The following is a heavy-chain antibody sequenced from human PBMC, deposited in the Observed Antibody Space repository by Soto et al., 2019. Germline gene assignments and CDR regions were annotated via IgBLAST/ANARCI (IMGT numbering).Heavy chain of an antibody. J-gene: IGHJ4*02. CDR3: ARGGVWLDY. Sequence: SETLSLTCAVYGGSFSGYYWSWIRQPPGKGLEWIGEINHSGSTNYNPSLKSRVTISVDTSKNQFSLKLSSVTAADTAVYYCARGGVWLDYWGQGTLVTVSS. D-gene: IGHD2-8*01. V-gene: IGHV4-34*01. CDR1: GGSFSGYY. CDR2: INHSGST.